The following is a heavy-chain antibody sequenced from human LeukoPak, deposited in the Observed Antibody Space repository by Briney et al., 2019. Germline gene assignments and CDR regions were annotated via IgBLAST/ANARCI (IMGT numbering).Heavy chain of an antibody. V-gene: IGHV3-23*01. D-gene: IGHD3-10*01. J-gene: IGHJ4*02. CDR1: GFTFSSCA. CDR2: ISGSGGST. Sequence: GGSLRLSCAASGFTFSSCAMSWVRQAPGKGLEWVSAISGSGGSTYYADSVKGRFTISRDNSKNTLYLRMNSLRAEDTAVYYCAKDSATMVRGVLDYWGQGTLVTVSS. CDR3: AKDSATMVRGVLDY.